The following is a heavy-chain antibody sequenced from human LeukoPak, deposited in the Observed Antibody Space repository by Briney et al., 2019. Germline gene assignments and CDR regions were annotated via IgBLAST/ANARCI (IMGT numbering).Heavy chain of an antibody. Sequence: ASVKASCKASGYTFTAYYMHWVRQAPGQGLEWMGWINLNSGGTNSAQKFQGRVTMTRDTSISAAYMELSRLGSDDTAVYYCARVAGGDWYYFDFWGQGTLVTVSS. D-gene: IGHD2-21*02. J-gene: IGHJ4*02. CDR2: INLNSGGT. CDR3: ARVAGGDWYYFDF. V-gene: IGHV1-2*02. CDR1: GYTFTAYY.